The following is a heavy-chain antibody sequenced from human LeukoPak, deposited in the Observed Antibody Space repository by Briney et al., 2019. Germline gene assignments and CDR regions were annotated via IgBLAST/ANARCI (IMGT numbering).Heavy chain of an antibody. J-gene: IGHJ2*01. V-gene: IGHV4-39*01. CDR2: IYYSGST. CDR3: ARHGFLEWLPSSYRNWYFDL. Sequence: PSETLSLTCTVSGGSISSSSYYWGWIRQPPGKGLEWIGSIYYSGSTYYNPSLKSRVTISVDTSKNQFSLKLSSVTAADTAVYYCARHGFLEWLPSSYRNWYFDLWGRGTLVTVSS. D-gene: IGHD3-3*01. CDR1: GGSISSSSYY.